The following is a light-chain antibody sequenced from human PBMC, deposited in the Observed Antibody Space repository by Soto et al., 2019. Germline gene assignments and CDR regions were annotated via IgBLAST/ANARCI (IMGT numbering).Light chain of an antibody. CDR3: QQSYTLPLT. CDR1: QSISSY. J-gene: IGKJ4*01. V-gene: IGKV1-39*01. Sequence: DIQMTQSPSSLSASVGDRVTITCRASQSISSYLNWYQQKPGQAPKLLIFVASSLQSGVPSRFSGSGSGTDFTLTISSLQPADFATYFCQQSYTLPLTFGGGTEVEI. CDR2: VAS.